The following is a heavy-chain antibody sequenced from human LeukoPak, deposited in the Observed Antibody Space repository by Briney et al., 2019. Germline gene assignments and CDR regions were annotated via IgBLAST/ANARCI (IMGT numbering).Heavy chain of an antibody. Sequence: SETLSLTCAVYGGSFSAYYWSWIRQPPGKGLEWIGEINHSGSTNYNPSLKSRVTISVDTSKNQFSLKLSSVTAADTAVYYCARVEGYCSSTSCYYYYYYGMDVWGQGTTVTVSS. CDR2: INHSGST. CDR3: ARVEGYCSSTSCYYYYYYGMDV. V-gene: IGHV4-34*01. J-gene: IGHJ6*02. D-gene: IGHD2-2*01. CDR1: GGSFSAYY.